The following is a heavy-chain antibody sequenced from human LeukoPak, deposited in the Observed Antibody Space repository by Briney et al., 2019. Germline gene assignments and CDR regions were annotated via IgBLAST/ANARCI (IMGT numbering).Heavy chain of an antibody. J-gene: IGHJ4*02. V-gene: IGHV3-23*01. D-gene: IGHD3-22*01. CDR3: ARDLSLIALTD. CDR1: GFTFSIYG. CDR2: ITGSGGST. Sequence: GGTLRLSCAASGFTFSIYGMNWVRQRPGKGLEWVSGITGSGGSTYYADSLKGRFTISRDNSKNTVYLQMNSLRAEDTAVYYCARDLSLIALTDWGQGTLVTVSS.